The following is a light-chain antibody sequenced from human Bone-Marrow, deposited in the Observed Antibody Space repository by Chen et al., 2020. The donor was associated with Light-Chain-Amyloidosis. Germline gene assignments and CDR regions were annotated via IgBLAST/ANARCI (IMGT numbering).Light chain of an antibody. CDR2: RNN. CDR3: AAWDGSLSGYV. Sequence: QSVLTQPPSASGTPGQRVTISCSGASSNIGINYVSWYQHFPGAAPTLLIHRNNQRPSGVPDRFSASKSGTSAFLAIRGLRSEDEADYYCAAWDGSLSGYVFGTGTKVIVL. J-gene: IGLJ1*01. CDR1: SSNIGINY. V-gene: IGLV1-47*01.